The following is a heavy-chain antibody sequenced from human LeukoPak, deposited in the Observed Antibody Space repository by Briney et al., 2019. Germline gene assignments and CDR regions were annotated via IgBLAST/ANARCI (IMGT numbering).Heavy chain of an antibody. CDR2: INHSGST. Sequence: LETLSLTCAVYGGSFSGYYWSWIRQPPGKGLEWIGEINHSGSTNYNPSLKSRVTISVDTSKNQFSLKLSSVTAADTAVYYCARGWGSSWYFDYWGQGTLVTVSS. V-gene: IGHV4-34*01. CDR1: GGSFSGYY. CDR3: ARGWGSSWYFDY. D-gene: IGHD6-13*01. J-gene: IGHJ4*02.